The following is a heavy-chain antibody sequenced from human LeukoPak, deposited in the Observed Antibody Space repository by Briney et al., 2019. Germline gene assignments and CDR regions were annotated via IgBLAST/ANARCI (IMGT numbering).Heavy chain of an antibody. D-gene: IGHD6-13*01. CDR1: GFTFSSYS. V-gene: IGHV3-21*01. J-gene: IGHJ6*03. CDR2: ISSSSSYI. Sequence: GGSLRLSCAASGFTFSSYSMNWVRQAPGKGLEWVSSISSSSSYIYYADSVKGRFTISRDNAKNSLYLQMNSLRAEDTAVYYCARGIAAAGRGYYYYYYMDVWGKGTTVTVSS. CDR3: ARGIAAAGRGYYYYYYMDV.